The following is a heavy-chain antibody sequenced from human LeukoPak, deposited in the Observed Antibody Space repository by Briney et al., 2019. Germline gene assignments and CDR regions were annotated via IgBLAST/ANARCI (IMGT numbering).Heavy chain of an antibody. CDR1: GDSVSSNSAA. Sequence: QTLSLTCAISGDSVSSNSAAWNWIRQPPGKALEWLALIYWDDDKRYSPSLKSRLTITKDTSKNQVVLTMTNMDPVDTATYYCAHLPFPSSGYYLDFDYWGQGTLVTVSS. J-gene: IGHJ4*02. CDR2: IYWDDDK. V-gene: IGHV2-5*08. D-gene: IGHD3-22*01. CDR3: AHLPFPSSGYYLDFDY.